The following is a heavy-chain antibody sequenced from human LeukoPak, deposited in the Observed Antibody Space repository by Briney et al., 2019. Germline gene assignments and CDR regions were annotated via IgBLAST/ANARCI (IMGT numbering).Heavy chain of an antibody. J-gene: IGHJ4*02. V-gene: IGHV3-48*04. CDR2: ISSSSSTI. D-gene: IGHD3-16*01. CDR3: ARELHIAGGAKGGLVDY. CDR1: GFTFSSYS. Sequence: GGSLRLSCAASGFTFSSYSMNWVRQAPGKGLEWVSYISSSSSTIYYADSVKGRFTISRDNAKNSLYLQMNSLRAEDTAVYYCARELHIAGGAKGGLVDYWGQGTLVTVSS.